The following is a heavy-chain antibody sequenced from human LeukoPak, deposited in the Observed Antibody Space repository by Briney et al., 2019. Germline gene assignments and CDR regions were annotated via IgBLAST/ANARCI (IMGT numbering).Heavy chain of an antibody. J-gene: IGHJ4*02. V-gene: IGHV3-23*01. D-gene: IGHD3-10*01. Sequence: TGGSLRLSCAASGFTFSSYAMSWVRQAPGKGLEWVSAISGSGGSTYYADSVKGRFTISRDNSKNTLYLQMNSLRAEDTAVYYCVLSITMVRGVSWYFDYWGQGTLVTVSS. CDR2: ISGSGGST. CDR3: VLSITMVRGVSWYFDY. CDR1: GFTFSSYA.